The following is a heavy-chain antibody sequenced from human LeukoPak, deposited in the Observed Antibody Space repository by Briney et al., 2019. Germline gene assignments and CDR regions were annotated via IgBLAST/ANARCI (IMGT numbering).Heavy chain of an antibody. CDR2: IIPIFGTA. CDR3: ARYSSSWYSFDY. CDR1: GGTFSGYA. V-gene: IGHV1-69*01. J-gene: IGHJ4*02. Sequence: SVKVSCKASGGTFSGYAISWVRQAPGQGLEWMGGIIPIFGTANYAQKFQGRVTITADESTSTAYMELSSLRSEDTAVYYCARYSSSWYSFDYWGQGTLVTVSS. D-gene: IGHD6-13*01.